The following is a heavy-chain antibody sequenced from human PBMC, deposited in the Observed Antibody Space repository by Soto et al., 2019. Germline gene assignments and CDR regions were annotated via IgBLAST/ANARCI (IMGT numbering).Heavy chain of an antibody. D-gene: IGHD3-16*01. Sequence: QVQLQESGPGLVKPSQTLSLTCTVSGGSMSSGAYHWNWIRQHPGKGLEWIGNIYYSGNTYYNPSLRSGVTISSYTSKNQFSLKLYSVTAADTAVYYCALRGGGGAFDIWGQGTMVTVSS. J-gene: IGHJ3*02. CDR3: ALRGGGGAFDI. CDR1: GGSMSSGAYH. CDR2: IYYSGNT. V-gene: IGHV4-31*03.